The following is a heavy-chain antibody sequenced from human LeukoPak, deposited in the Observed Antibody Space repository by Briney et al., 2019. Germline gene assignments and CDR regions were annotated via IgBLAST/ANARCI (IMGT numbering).Heavy chain of an antibody. Sequence: GGSLRLSCAASGFTFSSYAMSWVRQAPGKGLGWVSAISGSGGSTYCADSVKGRFTISRDNSKNTLYLQMNSLRAEDTAVYYCAKDIDFVNYYDSSGSISGAFDIWGQGTMVTVSS. CDR3: AKDIDFVNYYDSSGSISGAFDI. J-gene: IGHJ3*02. CDR1: GFTFSSYA. CDR2: ISGSGGST. V-gene: IGHV3-23*01. D-gene: IGHD3-22*01.